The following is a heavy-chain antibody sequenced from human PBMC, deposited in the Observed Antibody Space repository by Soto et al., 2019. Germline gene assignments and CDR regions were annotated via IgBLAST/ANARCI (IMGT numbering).Heavy chain of an antibody. J-gene: IGHJ6*02. CDR2: ISFDGSTE. CDR1: GFTFISYA. D-gene: IGHD3-10*01. Sequence: QVQLVESGGGVVQPGRSLRLSCAASGFTFISYAMHWVRQAPGKGLEWVAVISFDGSTEYYADSVKGRFTISRDNSKNTVYLKMNSLRSENPVVYYCARSRHGSGSYPHFYYGLDAWGQGTTVTVSS. V-gene: IGHV3-30-3*01. CDR3: ARSRHGSGSYPHFYYGLDA.